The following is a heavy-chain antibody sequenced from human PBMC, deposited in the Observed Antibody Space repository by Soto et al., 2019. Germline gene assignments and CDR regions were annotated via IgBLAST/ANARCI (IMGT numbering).Heavy chain of an antibody. CDR3: ARVLRRITIFGVVSSPAHLGY. D-gene: IGHD3-3*01. V-gene: IGHV4-39*01. J-gene: IGHJ4*02. CDR2: IYYSGST. Sequence: SETLSLTCTVSGGSISSSSYYWGWIRQPPGKGLEWIGSIYYSGSTYYNPSLKSRVTISVDTSKNQFSLKLSSVTAADTAVYYCARVLRRITIFGVVSSPAHLGYWGQGTLVT. CDR1: GGSISSSSYY.